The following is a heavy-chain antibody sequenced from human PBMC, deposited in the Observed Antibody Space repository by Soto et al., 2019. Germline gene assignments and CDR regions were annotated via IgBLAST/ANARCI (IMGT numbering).Heavy chain of an antibody. D-gene: IGHD2-15*01. CDR3: ARGEVVAATSYCDY. V-gene: IGHV1-46*01. J-gene: IGHJ4*02. CDR1: VYTFSSHY. CDR2: ITTSGGHA. Sequence: XSVKVSFKASVYTFSSHYIHWVRQAPGQGLEWLGLITTSGGHAYYAQKFQGRVALTRDTSTSTVYMDLTSLTSEDTAVYYCARGEVVAATSYCDYWGQGTLVTVSS.